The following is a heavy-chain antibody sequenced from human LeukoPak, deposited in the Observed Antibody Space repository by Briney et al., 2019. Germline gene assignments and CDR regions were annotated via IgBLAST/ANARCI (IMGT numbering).Heavy chain of an antibody. D-gene: IGHD6-19*01. J-gene: IGHJ1*01. CDR3: AKDMRSGSCDFFAA. Sequence: PGGSLRLSCAASGFTFSSNGMHWVRQAPGEVLGWEAFTRHDESDTYYGGSGKGRFTISRDKARNTLYLQVSCLRPEDTAVYYCAKDMRSGSCDFFAAWGQGTLVTAS. CDR2: TRHDESDT. V-gene: IGHV3-30*02. CDR1: GFTFSSNG.